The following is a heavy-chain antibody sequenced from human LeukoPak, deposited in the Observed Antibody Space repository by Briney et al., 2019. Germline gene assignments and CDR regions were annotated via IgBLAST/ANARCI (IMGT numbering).Heavy chain of an antibody. CDR2: IYYTGST. V-gene: IGHV4-59*01. CDR3: ARGGNYWPQWWFDP. J-gene: IGHJ5*02. Sequence: SETLSLTCTVPGGSISTYYWSWIRQPPGKGLEWIGYIYYTGSTSYNPSLKSRVTMSLDASKNQFSLELNSVTPADTAVYYCARGGNYWPQWWFDPWGRGTLVSVSS. D-gene: IGHD1-26*01. CDR1: GGSISTYY.